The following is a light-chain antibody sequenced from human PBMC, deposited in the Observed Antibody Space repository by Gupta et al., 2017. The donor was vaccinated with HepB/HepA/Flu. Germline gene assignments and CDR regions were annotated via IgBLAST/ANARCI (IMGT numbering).Light chain of an antibody. CDR1: KLGDKY. J-gene: IGLJ2*01. CDR3: QAWDSRTHVV. CDR2: QSS. V-gene: IGLV3-1*01. Sequence: SYELTQPPPASVSSVQTASITCIGDKLGDKYACWYQQKPRQSPVLVIYQSSKLPSGIPERFSGFNSGNTATLTIRGTQAMDEADYYCQAWDSRTHVVFGGGTKVAVL.